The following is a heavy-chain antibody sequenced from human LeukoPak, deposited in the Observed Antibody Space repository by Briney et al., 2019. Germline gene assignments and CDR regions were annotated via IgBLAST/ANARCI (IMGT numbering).Heavy chain of an antibody. CDR3: ARMYTNDYYYYRYMDV. D-gene: IGHD2-2*02. CDR2: IKQDGSEK. V-gene: IGHV3-7*01. J-gene: IGHJ6*03. Sequence: GGSLRPSCAASGFTSSNYWLNWVRQAPGKGLELVANIKQDGSEKNYVDSVMGRFTISRDTAKNSLYLQMNSLRAEDTAAYYCARMYTNDYYYYRYMDVWGKGTTVTVSS. CDR1: GFTSSNYW.